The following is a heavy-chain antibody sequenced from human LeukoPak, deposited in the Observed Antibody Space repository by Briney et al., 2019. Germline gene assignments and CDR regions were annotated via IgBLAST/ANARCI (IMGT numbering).Heavy chain of an antibody. D-gene: IGHD3-10*01. CDR1: GYTFTGYY. Sequence: ASVKVSCKASGYTFTGYYMHWVPQAPGQGLEWMVWISAYNGNTNYAQKLQGRVTMPTDTSTSTAYMELRSLRSDDTAVYYCARDGPTMVRGVIKKFDYWGQGTLVTVSS. V-gene: IGHV1-18*04. CDR3: ARDGPTMVRGVIKKFDY. J-gene: IGHJ4*02. CDR2: ISAYNGNT.